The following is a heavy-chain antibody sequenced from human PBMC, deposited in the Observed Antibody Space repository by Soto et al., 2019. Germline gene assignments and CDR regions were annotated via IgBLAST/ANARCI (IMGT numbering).Heavy chain of an antibody. CDR3: ATDSYYYDSSSNYYYYYGMDV. Sequence: ASVKVSCKVSGYTLTELSMHWVRQAPGNGLEWMGGFDPEDGETIYAQKFQGRVTMTEDTSTDTAYMELSSLRSEDTAVYYCATDSYYYDSSSNYYYYYGMDVWGQGTTVTVSS. D-gene: IGHD3-22*01. J-gene: IGHJ6*02. V-gene: IGHV1-24*01. CDR1: GYTLTELS. CDR2: FDPEDGET.